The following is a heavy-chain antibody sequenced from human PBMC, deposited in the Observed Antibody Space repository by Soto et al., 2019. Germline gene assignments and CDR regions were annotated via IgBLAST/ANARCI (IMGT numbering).Heavy chain of an antibody. Sequence: EVQLVESGGGLVQPGGSLRLSCAASGFTFSSYSMNWVRQAPGKGLEWVSYISSSSSTIYYADSVKGRFTISRDNAKNSVYRQMNSLRDEDTAVYYCAREGGSLNGFDPWGQGTLVTVSS. V-gene: IGHV3-48*02. CDR1: GFTFSSYS. J-gene: IGHJ5*02. CDR3: AREGGSLNGFDP. CDR2: ISSSSSTI. D-gene: IGHD1-26*01.